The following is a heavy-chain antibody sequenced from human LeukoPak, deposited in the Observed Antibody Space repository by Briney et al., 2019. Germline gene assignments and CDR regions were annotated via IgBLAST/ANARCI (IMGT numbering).Heavy chain of an antibody. J-gene: IGHJ4*02. CDR2: ISGSGGST. V-gene: IGHV3-23*01. CDR1: GFTFSSYA. CDR3: AKSWRGAWIQLTYYFDY. Sequence: GGSLRLSCAASGFTFSSYAMSWVRQAPGKGLEWVSAISGSGGSTYYADSVKGRFTISRDNSKNTLYLQMNSLRAEDTAVYYCAKSWRGAWIQLTYYFDYWGQGALVTVSS. D-gene: IGHD5-18*01.